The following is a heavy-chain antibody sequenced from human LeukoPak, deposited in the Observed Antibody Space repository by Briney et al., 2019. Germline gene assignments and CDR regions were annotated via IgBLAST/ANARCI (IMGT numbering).Heavy chain of an antibody. CDR1: GFNFGVVA. CDR3: ARERAGDVDY. J-gene: IGHJ4*02. Sequence: GGSLRLSCATSGFNFGVVAMDWIRQAPGKGLEWVGFIRHREYGGTAEYAASVNGRFAISRDDSKSIVYLQMNDLRTEDTGVYYCARERAGDVDYWGLGTLVTVSS. CDR2: IRHREYGGTA. V-gene: IGHV3-49*03.